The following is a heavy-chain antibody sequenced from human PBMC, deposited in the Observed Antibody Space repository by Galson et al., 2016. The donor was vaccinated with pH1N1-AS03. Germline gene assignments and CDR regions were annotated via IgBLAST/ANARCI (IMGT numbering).Heavy chain of an antibody. CDR1: GFTFTKSA. V-gene: IGHV3-23*01. J-gene: IGHJ4*02. Sequence: SLRLSCATSGFTFTKSAMSWVRQAPGKGLEWVSSVSGSGFGTFYPDSVKGRFTISRDNSKNTLYLQMNSLRADDSAVYFCATRKGDYDGPEEWGQGTLVTVSS. D-gene: IGHD3-16*01. CDR3: ATRKGDYDGPEE. CDR2: VSGSGFGT.